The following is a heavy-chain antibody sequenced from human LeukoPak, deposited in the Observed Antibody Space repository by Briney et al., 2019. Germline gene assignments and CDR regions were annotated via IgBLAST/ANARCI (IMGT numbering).Heavy chain of an antibody. CDR3: AKDVWGWPALSGSWHDPPPTTIYFYGMDV. CDR2: ISWNSGSI. D-gene: IGHD6-13*01. J-gene: IGHJ6*02. Sequence: GRSLRLSCAASGFTFDDYAMHWVRQAPGKGLEWVSGISWNSGSIGYADSVKGRFTISRDNAKNSLYLQMNSLRTEDTAVYYCAKDVWGWPALSGSWHDPPPTTIYFYGMDVWGQGTTVTVSS. CDR1: GFTFDDYA. V-gene: IGHV3-9*01.